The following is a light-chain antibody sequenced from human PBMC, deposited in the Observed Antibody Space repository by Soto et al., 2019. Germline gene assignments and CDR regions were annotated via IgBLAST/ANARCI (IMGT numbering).Light chain of an antibody. J-gene: IGKJ1*01. CDR1: QSVSSSY. Sequence: EIVLTQSPGTLSLSPGERATLSCRASQSVSSSYLAWYQQKPGQAPRLLIYGASSRATGIPERFSGSGSGTDFTLTISRLEPEDFAVYYCQQYGSQGTFGQGTKVEIK. CDR3: QQYGSQGT. V-gene: IGKV3-20*01. CDR2: GAS.